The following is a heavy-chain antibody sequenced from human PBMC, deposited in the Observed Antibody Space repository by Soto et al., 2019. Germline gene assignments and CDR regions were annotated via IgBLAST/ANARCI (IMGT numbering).Heavy chain of an antibody. Sequence: SETLSLTCTVSGGSISSGGYYWSWIRQHPGKGLEWIGYIYYSGSTYYNPSLKSRVTISVDTSKNQFSLKLSSVTAADTAVYYCAREPVAGPNDYSNYVDYWGQGTLVTVSS. CDR1: GGSISSGGYY. CDR3: AREPVAGPNDYSNYVDY. CDR2: IYYSGST. V-gene: IGHV4-31*03. J-gene: IGHJ4*02. D-gene: IGHD4-4*01.